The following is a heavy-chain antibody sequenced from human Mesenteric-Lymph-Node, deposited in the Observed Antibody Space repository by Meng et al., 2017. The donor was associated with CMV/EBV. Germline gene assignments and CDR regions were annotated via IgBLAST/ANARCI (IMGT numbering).Heavy chain of an antibody. V-gene: IGHV1-2*02. J-gene: IGHJ4*02. CDR3: ARVVGTMVRGIFKY. Sequence: ASVKVSCKASGYTFTGYYMHWVRQAPGQGLEWMGWINPNSGGTNYAQKFQGRVTMTRNTSISTAYMELSSLRSEDTAVYYCARVVGTMVRGIFKYWGQGTLVTVSS. D-gene: IGHD3-10*01. CDR2: INPNSGGT. CDR1: GYTFTGYY.